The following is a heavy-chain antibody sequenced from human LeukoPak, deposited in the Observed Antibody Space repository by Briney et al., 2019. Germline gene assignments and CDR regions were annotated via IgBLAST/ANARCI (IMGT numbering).Heavy chain of an antibody. CDR1: GYTFTSYY. CDR2: INPSGGST. Sequence: GASVKVSCKASGYTFTSYYMHWVRQAPGQGLEWMGIINPSGGSTSYAQKFQGRVTMTRDMSTSTVYMELSSLRSEDTAVYYCARDLRTTWNIYYYYYMDVWGKGTTVTVSS. D-gene: IGHD4-17*01. V-gene: IGHV1-46*01. J-gene: IGHJ6*03. CDR3: ARDLRTTWNIYYYYYMDV.